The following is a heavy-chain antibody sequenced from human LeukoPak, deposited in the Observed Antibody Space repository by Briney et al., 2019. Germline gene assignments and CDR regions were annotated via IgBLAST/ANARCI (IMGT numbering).Heavy chain of an antibody. V-gene: IGHV3-49*04. CDR1: GFTFGDYV. Sequence: PGRSLRLSCRGSGFTFGDYVMSWVRQAPGKGLEWIGFIRSKTNGGTTEYAASVKDRFFISRDDAKSTTFLHMNSLKTEDTAVYYCTFSGWYYFHHWGQGTLVTDSS. CDR2: IRSKTNGGTT. D-gene: IGHD6-19*01. CDR3: TFSGWYYFHH. J-gene: IGHJ4*02.